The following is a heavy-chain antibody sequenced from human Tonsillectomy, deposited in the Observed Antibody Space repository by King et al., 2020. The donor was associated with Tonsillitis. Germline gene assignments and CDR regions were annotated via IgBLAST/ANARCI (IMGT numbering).Heavy chain of an antibody. Sequence: VQLVESGGGLVQPGGSLRLSCAASGFIFSNYCMSWVRQAPGXGLEXVANXKHDGGDKHYVDSVKGRFTXSRENAKSAMHLKMDXLRAEGTAVYCYASGSSPVGXEXYTPHHDYXGRGXLXTVXS. J-gene: IGHJ4*02. CDR2: XKHDGGDK. D-gene: IGHD4-11*01. CDR1: GFIFSNYC. CDR3: ASGSSPVGXEXYTPHHDY. V-gene: IGHV3-7*03.